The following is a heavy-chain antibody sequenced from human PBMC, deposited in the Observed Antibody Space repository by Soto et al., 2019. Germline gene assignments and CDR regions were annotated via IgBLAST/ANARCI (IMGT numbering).Heavy chain of an antibody. CDR2: ISAYNGNT. Sequence: ASVKVSCKASGGTFSSYTISWVRQAPGQGLEWMGWISAYNGNTNYAQKLQGRVTMTTDTSTSTAYMELRSLRSDDTAVYYCASEQGLVPGGDYGMDVWGQGTTVTVSS. CDR3: ASEQGLVPGGDYGMDV. V-gene: IGHV1-18*01. CDR1: GGTFSSYT. D-gene: IGHD6-19*01. J-gene: IGHJ6*02.